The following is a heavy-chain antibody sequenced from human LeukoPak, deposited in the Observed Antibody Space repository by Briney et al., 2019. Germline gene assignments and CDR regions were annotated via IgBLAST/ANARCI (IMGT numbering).Heavy chain of an antibody. J-gene: IGHJ4*02. CDR2: INAGNGNT. V-gene: IGHV1-3*01. CDR3: AREGIFWSENDY. CDR1: GYTFTSYD. D-gene: IGHD3-3*01. Sequence: ASVKVSCTASGYTFTSYDINWVRQAPGQRLEWMGWINAGNGNTKYSQKFQGRVTITRDTSASTAYMELSSLRSEDTVVYYCAREGIFWSENDYWGQGTLVTVSS.